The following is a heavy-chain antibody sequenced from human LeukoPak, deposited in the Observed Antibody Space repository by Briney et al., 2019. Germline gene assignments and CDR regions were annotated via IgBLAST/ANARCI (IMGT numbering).Heavy chain of an antibody. CDR1: GFTFSSYT. J-gene: IGHJ4*02. Sequence: PGGSLTLSCAASGFTFSSYTMNWVRQAPGKGLEWVSSISSSSSYIYYADSVKGRFTISRDNAKNSLYLQMNSLRAEDTAVYYCAPPIVVVTATNFDYWGQGTLVTVSS. V-gene: IGHV3-21*01. CDR2: ISSSSSYI. CDR3: APPIVVVTATNFDY. D-gene: IGHD2-21*02.